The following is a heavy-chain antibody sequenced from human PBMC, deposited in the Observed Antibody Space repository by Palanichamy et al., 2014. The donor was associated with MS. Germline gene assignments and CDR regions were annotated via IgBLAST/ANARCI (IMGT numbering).Heavy chain of an antibody. Sequence: QVQLVESGGGVVQPGRSLRLSCAASGFTFRAYGVHWVRQAPGQGLEWEAGVRDDGTKEYYGDSVRGRFTISRDNSRNTLFLQMNSLRVEDTAVYYCARAGDSNTYYNYFGYWGQGTLVTVSS. CDR3: ARAGDSNTYYNYFGY. V-gene: IGHV3-33*01. D-gene: IGHD3-22*01. CDR1: GFTFRAYG. J-gene: IGHJ4*02. CDR2: VRDDGTKE.